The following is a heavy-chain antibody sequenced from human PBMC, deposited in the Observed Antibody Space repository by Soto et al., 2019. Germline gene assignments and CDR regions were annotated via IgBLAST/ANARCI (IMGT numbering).Heavy chain of an antibody. J-gene: IGHJ4*02. CDR1: GFTFSSYG. CDR3: ARGRMGLTTLLDY. V-gene: IGHV3-33*01. Sequence: VQLLESGGGVVQPGRSLRLSCAASGFTFSSYGMHWVRQAPGKGLEWVAVIWYDGSNKYYADSVKGRFTISRDNSKNTLYLQMNSLRAEDTAVYYCARGRMGLTTLLDYWGQGTLVTVSS. CDR2: IWYDGSNK. D-gene: IGHD2-8*01.